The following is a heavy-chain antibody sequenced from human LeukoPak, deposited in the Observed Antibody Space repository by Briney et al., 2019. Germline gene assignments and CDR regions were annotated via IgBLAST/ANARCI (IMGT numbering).Heavy chain of an antibody. D-gene: IGHD6-13*01. CDR3: AREKVAAGYYYYGMDV. Sequence: ASVKVSCKASGYTFTSYDINWVRQATGQGLEWMGWMNPNSGNTGYAQKFQGRVTMTRNTSISTAYMELSSLRSEDTAVYYWAREKVAAGYYYYGMDVWGQGTTVTVSS. V-gene: IGHV1-8*01. J-gene: IGHJ6*02. CDR2: MNPNSGNT. CDR1: GYTFTSYD.